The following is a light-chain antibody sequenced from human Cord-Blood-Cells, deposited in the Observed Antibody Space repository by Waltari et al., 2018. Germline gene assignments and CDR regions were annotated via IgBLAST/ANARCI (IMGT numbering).Light chain of an antibody. CDR3: NSRDSSGNHYV. Sequence: SSELTQDPAVSVALGQTVRITCQGDSLRGYYASRYQQKPGQAPVLVIYGKNNRPSGIPDRFSGSSSGNTASLTITGAQAEDEADYYCNSRDSSGNHYVFGTGTKVTVL. V-gene: IGLV3-19*01. CDR2: GKN. CDR1: SLRGYY. J-gene: IGLJ1*01.